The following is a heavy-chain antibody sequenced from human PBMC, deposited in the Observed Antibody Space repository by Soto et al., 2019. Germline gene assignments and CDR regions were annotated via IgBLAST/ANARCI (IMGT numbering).Heavy chain of an antibody. CDR1: GFDFSIYG. CDR2: IWYDGSDK. D-gene: IGHD6-13*01. Sequence: ESGGGVVQPGRSLRLSCAASGFDFSIYGMHWVRQAPGKGLAWVAIIWYDGSDKYYADSVKGRFTISRENSRNTQFLQMNSLRPEDTAVYYCARDRRASSSWYGNFDYWGQGALVTVSS. V-gene: IGHV3-33*01. CDR3: ARDRRASSSWYGNFDY. J-gene: IGHJ4*02.